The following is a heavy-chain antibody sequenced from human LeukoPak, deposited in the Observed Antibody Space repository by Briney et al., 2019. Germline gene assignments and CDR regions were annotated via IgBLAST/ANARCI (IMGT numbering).Heavy chain of an antibody. CDR1: GFTLSSSS. CDR2: ITTTLSYI. Sequence: PGGSVRLSCAPSGFTLSSSSMSWVRQAAGKGLGWVSSITTTLSYISYAASVQGRFNISKHTATTSLHLQMHSLRPEDTAVYYCARFHTVTTTDPFDYWRQRTLVTVSS. J-gene: IGHJ4*02. V-gene: IGHV3-21*01. D-gene: IGHD4-11*01. CDR3: ARFHTVTTTDPFDY.